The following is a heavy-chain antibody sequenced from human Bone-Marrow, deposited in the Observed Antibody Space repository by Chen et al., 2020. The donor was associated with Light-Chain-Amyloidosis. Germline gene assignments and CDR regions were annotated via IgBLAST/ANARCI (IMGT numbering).Heavy chain of an antibody. J-gene: IGHJ6*02. CDR1: GFTLNSYT. CDR2: MTNSGSKI. D-gene: IGHD6-19*01. CDR3: ARGKAVAVFDYGMDV. Sequence: EVQLVESGGGLVKPGGSLRLSCRASGFTLNSYTMKWVRQAPGKGLEWVSSMTNSGSKIYYADSVKGRFTISRDNAENSVYLQMNSLRVEDMALYYCARGKAVAVFDYGMDVWGQGTTVTVSS. V-gene: IGHV3-21*01.